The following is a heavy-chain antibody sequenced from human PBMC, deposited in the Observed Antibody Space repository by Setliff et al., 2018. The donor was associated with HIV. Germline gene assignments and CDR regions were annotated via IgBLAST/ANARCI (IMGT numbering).Heavy chain of an antibody. CDR2: FYYSGST. CDR3: ARGHGVYSGSYLAVYFDY. V-gene: IGHV4-39*07. J-gene: IGHJ4*02. CDR1: GASIRSRPYY. Sequence: SETLSPTCTVSGASIRSRPYYWGWIRQPPGKGLEWIGSFYYSGSTSYTPSLKSRVTISVDMSKNQVSLKVSSVTAADTAVYYCARGHGVYSGSYLAVYFDYWGQGTLVTVSS. D-gene: IGHD1-26*01.